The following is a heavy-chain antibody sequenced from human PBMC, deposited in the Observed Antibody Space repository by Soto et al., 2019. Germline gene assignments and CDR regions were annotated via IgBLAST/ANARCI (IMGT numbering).Heavy chain of an antibody. CDR2: IYWDDDK. V-gene: IGHV2-5*02. CDR3: VHRRCVQLWVDY. D-gene: IGHD2-21*01. Sequence: QITLKESGPTLVKPTQTLTLTCSFSGFSLSTSGVGVGWIRQPPGKALEWLALIYWDDDKRYSPSLKSRLTITKYTSKDQVVLTMTNMDPVDTATYYCVHRRCVQLWVDYWGQGTLVTVSS. CDR1: GFSLSTSGVG. J-gene: IGHJ4*02.